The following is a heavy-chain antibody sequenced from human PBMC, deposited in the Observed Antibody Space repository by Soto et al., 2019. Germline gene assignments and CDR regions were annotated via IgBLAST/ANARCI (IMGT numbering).Heavy chain of an antibody. CDR1: GFTFSSYW. J-gene: IGHJ5*02. CDR2: IKQDGSEK. V-gene: IGHV3-7*01. D-gene: IGHD3-10*01. CDR3: ARREVLLWFGDRDWFDP. Sequence: GGSLRLSCAASGFTFSSYWMSWVRQAPGKGLEWVANIKQDGSEKYYVDSVKGRFTISRDNAKNSLYLQMNSLRAEDTAVYYCARREVLLWFGDRDWFDPWGQGTLVTVSS.